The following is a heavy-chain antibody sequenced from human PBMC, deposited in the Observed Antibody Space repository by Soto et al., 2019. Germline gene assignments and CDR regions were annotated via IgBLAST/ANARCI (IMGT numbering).Heavy chain of an antibody. D-gene: IGHD3-3*01. CDR1: GGSISSGDYY. CDR3: ARWWSGSRQGFDP. Sequence: QVQLQESGPGLVKPSQTLSLTCTVSGGSISSGDYYWSWIRQHPGKGLEWIGYSYYSGSTYYNPSLKSRVTISVDTSKNQFYLKLSSVTAADTAVYYCARWWSGSRQGFDPWGQGTLVTVSS. CDR2: SYYSGST. J-gene: IGHJ5*02. V-gene: IGHV4-31*02.